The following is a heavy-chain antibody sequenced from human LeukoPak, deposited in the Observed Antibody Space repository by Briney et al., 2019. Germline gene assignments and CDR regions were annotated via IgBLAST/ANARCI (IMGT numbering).Heavy chain of an antibody. V-gene: IGHV4-59*01. D-gene: IGHD2-21*01. CDR2: IYYSGST. Sequence: KPSETLSLTCTVSGGSISSYYWSWIRQPPGKGLEWIGYIYYSGSTNYNPSLKSRVTISVDTSKNQFSLKLSSVTAADTAVYYCARGGGPARLGVPDYYFDYWGQGTLVTVSS. CDR1: GGSISSYY. CDR3: ARGGGPARLGVPDYYFDY. J-gene: IGHJ4*02.